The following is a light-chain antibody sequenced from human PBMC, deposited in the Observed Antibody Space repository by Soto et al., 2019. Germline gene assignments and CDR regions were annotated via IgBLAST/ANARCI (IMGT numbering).Light chain of an antibody. V-gene: IGKV3-15*01. Sequence: ETVMTQSPATLSVSPGERATLSCRAGQSVSTNLAWYQQTPGQAPRLLIYAASTRATGIPARFSGSGSGTEFTLTISSLQSEDFAVYYCQQYDIGSSFGGGTKVDIK. CDR2: AAS. CDR1: QSVSTN. J-gene: IGKJ4*01. CDR3: QQYDIGSS.